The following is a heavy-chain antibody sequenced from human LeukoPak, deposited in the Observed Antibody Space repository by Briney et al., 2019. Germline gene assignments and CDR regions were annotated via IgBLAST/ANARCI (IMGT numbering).Heavy chain of an antibody. V-gene: IGHV3-7*01. J-gene: IGHJ4*02. Sequence: GGSLRLFCAASGLTFSSYWVTWVRQAPGKGLEWVANINQDGTEKYYVDSVKGRFTISRDNAKNSLYLQMNSPRAEDTAVYYCAAAGADYWGQGTLVTVSP. CDR2: INQDGTEK. CDR1: GLTFSSYW. CDR3: AAAGADY. D-gene: IGHD6-13*01.